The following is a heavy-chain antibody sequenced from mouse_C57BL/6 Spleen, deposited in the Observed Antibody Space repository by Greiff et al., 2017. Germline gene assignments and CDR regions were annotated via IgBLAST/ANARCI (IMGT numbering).Heavy chain of an antibody. J-gene: IGHJ4*01. CDR2: ILPGSGCT. V-gene: IGHV1-9*01. CDR1: GYTFTGYW. Sequence: VQLQQSGAELMKPGASVKLSCKATGYTFTGYWIEWVKQRPGHGLEWIGEILPGSGCTNYNEKFKGKATFTADTSSNTAYMQLSSLTTEDSAISDCASNGGGPYDMDYWGQGTSVTVSS. D-gene: IGHD1-1*02. CDR3: ASNGGGPYDMDY.